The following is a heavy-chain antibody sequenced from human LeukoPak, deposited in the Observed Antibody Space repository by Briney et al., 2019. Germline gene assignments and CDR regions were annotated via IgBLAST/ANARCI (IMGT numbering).Heavy chain of an antibody. Sequence: SVKVSCKASGGTFSSYAISWVRQAPGQGLEWMGRIIPILGIANYAQKFQGRVTITADKSTSTAYMELSSLRSEDTAVYYCARTYGSGSYNLDYWGQGTLVTVSS. CDR1: GGTFSSYA. J-gene: IGHJ4*02. D-gene: IGHD3-10*01. CDR2: IIPILGIA. CDR3: ARTYGSGSYNLDY. V-gene: IGHV1-69*04.